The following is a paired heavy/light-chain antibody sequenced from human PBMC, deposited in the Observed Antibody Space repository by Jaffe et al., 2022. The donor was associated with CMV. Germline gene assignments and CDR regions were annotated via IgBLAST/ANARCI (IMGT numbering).Heavy chain of an antibody. CDR3: ARVYYYGSGSYAPLDY. CDR1: GFTFSSYW. D-gene: IGHD3-10*01. Sequence: EVQLVESGGGLVQPGGSLRLSCAASGFTFSSYWMHWVRQAPGKGLVWVSRINSDGSSTSYADSVKGRFTISRDNAKNTLYLQMNSLRAEDTAVYYCARVYYYGSGSYAPLDYWGQGTLVTVSS. CDR2: INSDGSST. J-gene: IGHJ4*02. V-gene: IGHV3-74*01.
Light chain of an antibody. J-gene: IGKJ2*01. CDR2: EAT. CDR1: QDIDDD. V-gene: IGKV5-2*01. Sequence: ETTLTQSPAFMSATPGDKVNISCKASQDIDDDMNWYQQKPGEAAIFIIQEATTLVPGISPRFSGSGYGTDFTLTINNIESEDAAYYFCLQHDNFPLTFGQGTKLEIK. CDR3: LQHDNFPLT.